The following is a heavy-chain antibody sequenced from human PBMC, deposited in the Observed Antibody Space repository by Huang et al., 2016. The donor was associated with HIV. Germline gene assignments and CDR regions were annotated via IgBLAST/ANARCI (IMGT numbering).Heavy chain of an antibody. V-gene: IGHV3-30*18. J-gene: IGHJ4*02. CDR2: ICKEGSNE. Sequence: QVQLVESGGGVVQPGRSLRLSCAASGFIFSSYGMHWVRQAPGKGVEWVGVICKEGSNENYADSVKGGSTISRENSKKGVYLQMNSLRAEDTAVYYCAKDHVAAVAGRRGWGFDYWGQGTLVTVSS. D-gene: IGHD6-19*01. CDR3: AKDHVAAVAGRRGWGFDY. CDR1: GFIFSSYG.